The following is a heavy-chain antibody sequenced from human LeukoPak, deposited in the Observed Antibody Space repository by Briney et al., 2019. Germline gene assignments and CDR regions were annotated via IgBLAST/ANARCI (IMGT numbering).Heavy chain of an antibody. CDR1: GYSFTSYW. D-gene: IGHD3-22*01. V-gene: IGHV5-51*01. Sequence: GESLKISCKGSGYSFTSYWIGWVRQMPGKGLERMGIIYPGDSDTRYSPSFQGQVTISADKSITTAYLQWTSLKPSDSAMYYCARQDSSGYSDYWGQGTLVTVSS. CDR3: ARQDSSGYSDY. CDR2: IYPGDSDT. J-gene: IGHJ4*02.